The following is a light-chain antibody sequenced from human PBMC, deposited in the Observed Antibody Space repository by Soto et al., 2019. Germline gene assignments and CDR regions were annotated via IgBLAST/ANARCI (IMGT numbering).Light chain of an antibody. CDR3: QSADSSGTYEV. J-gene: IGLJ3*02. Sequence: YELTQPPSVSVSPGQTARITCSGDALPKQYAYWYQQKPGQAPVLVIYKDSERPSGIPERFSGSSSGTTVTLTISGVQAEDEADYYCQSADSSGTYEVFGGGTNLTVL. CDR1: ALPKQY. V-gene: IGLV3-25*03. CDR2: KDS.